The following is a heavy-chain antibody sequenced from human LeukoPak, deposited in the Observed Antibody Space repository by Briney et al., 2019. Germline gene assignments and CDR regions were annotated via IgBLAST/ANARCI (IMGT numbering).Heavy chain of an antibody. D-gene: IGHD3-22*01. J-gene: IGHJ4*02. CDR1: GYTFIGYY. CDR2: INPNSGGT. Sequence: GASVKVSCKASGYTFIGYYMHWVRQAPGQGLEWMGWINPNSGGTNCAQKFQGRVTMTRDTSISTVYTDLSRLRSDDTAVYYCARDGSHINGYYYFDYWGQGTLVTVSS. CDR3: ARDGSHINGYYYFDY. V-gene: IGHV1-2*02.